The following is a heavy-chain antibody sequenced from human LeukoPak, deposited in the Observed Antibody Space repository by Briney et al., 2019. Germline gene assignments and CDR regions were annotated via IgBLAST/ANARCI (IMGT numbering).Heavy chain of an antibody. J-gene: IGHJ4*02. Sequence: PSETLSLTCTVSGGSISSYYWTWIRQPPPKGLGLEWIGYIYYSGGTNYNPSLKSRVTISIDTSKSQVSLKLSSVTAADTAVYYCARLWDSSSSLDYWGQGTLVTVSS. D-gene: IGHD6-6*01. V-gene: IGHV4-59*08. CDR2: IYYSGGT. CDR3: ARLWDSSSSLDY. CDR1: GGSISSYY.